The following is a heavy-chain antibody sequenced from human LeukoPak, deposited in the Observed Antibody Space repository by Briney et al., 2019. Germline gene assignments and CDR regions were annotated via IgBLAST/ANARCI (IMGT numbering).Heavy chain of an antibody. CDR3: ARVPYGSARRPADY. CDR1: GGSISSGDYY. J-gene: IGHJ4*02. Sequence: SQTLSLTCTVSGGSISSGDYYWSWIRQPPGKGLEWIGEINHSGSTNYNPSLKSRVTISVDTSKNQFSLKLSSVTAADTAVYYCARVPYGSARRPADYWGQGTLVTVSS. CDR2: INHSGST. D-gene: IGHD6-25*01. V-gene: IGHV4-30-4*08.